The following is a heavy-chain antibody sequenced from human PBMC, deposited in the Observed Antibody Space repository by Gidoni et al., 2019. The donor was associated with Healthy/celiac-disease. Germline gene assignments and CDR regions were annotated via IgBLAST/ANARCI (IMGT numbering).Heavy chain of an antibody. Sequence: QLQLQESGPGLVKPSETLSLTCTVSGGSISRSSYYWGCIRQPPGKGLEWTGSSYYSGSTYYNPCRKSRVTIPGDTSKNQFALKLSSVTAADTAVYYCASLLYGDYSAMVDDYWGQGTLVTVSS. V-gene: IGHV4-39*01. J-gene: IGHJ4*02. D-gene: IGHD4-17*01. CDR3: ASLLYGDYSAMVDDY. CDR1: GGSISRSSYY. CDR2: SYYSGST.